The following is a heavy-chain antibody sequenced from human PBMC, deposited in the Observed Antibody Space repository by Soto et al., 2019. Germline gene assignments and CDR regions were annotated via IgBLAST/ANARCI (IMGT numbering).Heavy chain of an antibody. D-gene: IGHD5-18*01. CDR2: MNPNSGNT. V-gene: IGHV1-8*01. Sequence: GASVKVSCKASGYTFTSYDINWVRQATGQGLGWMGWMNPNSGNTGYAQKFQGRVTMTRNTSISTAYMELSSLRSEDTAVYYCARGYSYGYYYYYGMDVWGQGTTVTVSS. CDR3: ARGYSYGYYYYYGMDV. CDR1: GYTFTSYD. J-gene: IGHJ6*02.